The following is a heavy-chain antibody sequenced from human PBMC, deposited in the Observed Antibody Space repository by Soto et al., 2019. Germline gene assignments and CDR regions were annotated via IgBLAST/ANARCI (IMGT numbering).Heavy chain of an antibody. D-gene: IGHD2-2*01. CDR1: GGSISGGGYS. CDR3: ARGLYCTATSCYHDYHFAMDV. Sequence: SETLSLTCAVSGGSISGGGYSWSWIRQSPGKGLEWIGYIFQSGSTHYNPSLWSRVSISADMSKNQFSLKLTSVTAADTAVYYCARGLYCTATSCYHDYHFAMDVWGQGATVTVSS. CDR2: IFQSGST. J-gene: IGHJ6*02. V-gene: IGHV4-30-2*06.